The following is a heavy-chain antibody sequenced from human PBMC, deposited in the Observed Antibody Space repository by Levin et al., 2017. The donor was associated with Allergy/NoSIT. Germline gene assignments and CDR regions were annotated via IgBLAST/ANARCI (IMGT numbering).Heavy chain of an antibody. CDR1: GFNFDISW. Sequence: LSLTCAASGFNFDISWMHWVRQAPGKGLVWVSRINTDGTYTTYADSVKGRFAISRDNANKTLYLQMNSLRAEDTAVYYCAKNYENSGYAIDYWGQGTLVTVSA. CDR3: AKNYENSGYAIDY. J-gene: IGHJ4*02. D-gene: IGHD3-22*01. V-gene: IGHV3-74*01. CDR2: INTDGTYT.